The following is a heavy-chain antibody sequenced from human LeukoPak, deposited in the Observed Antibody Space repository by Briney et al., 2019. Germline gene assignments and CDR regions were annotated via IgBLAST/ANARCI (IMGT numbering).Heavy chain of an antibody. Sequence: PSETLSLTCAVYGGSFSGYYWSWIRQPPGKGLEWIGEINHSGSTNYNPSLKSRVTISVDTSKNQFSLKLSSVTAADTAVYYCARIGYYDILTGFSVLYYFDYWGQGTLVTVSS. J-gene: IGHJ4*02. D-gene: IGHD3-9*01. V-gene: IGHV4-34*01. CDR1: GGSFSGYY. CDR2: INHSGST. CDR3: ARIGYYDILTGFSVLYYFDY.